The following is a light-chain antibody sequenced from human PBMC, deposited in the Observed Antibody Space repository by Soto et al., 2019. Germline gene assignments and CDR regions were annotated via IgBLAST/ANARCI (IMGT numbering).Light chain of an antibody. Sequence: QSVLTQPPSVSGAPRQRVTIYCTGSSSDIGAGYDEHWYQQLPGTAPKLLIYGNNNRPSGVPDRFSGSKSGTSASLAITGLQAEDEADYYCQSYDSSLSGSGVFGGGTKLTVL. V-gene: IGLV1-40*01. J-gene: IGLJ2*01. CDR2: GNN. CDR3: QSYDSSLSGSGV. CDR1: SSDIGAGYD.